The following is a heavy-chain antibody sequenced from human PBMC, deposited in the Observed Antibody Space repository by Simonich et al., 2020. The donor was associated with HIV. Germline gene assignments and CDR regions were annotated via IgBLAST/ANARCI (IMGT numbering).Heavy chain of an antibody. CDR2: ISSSSSYI. V-gene: IGHV3-21*01. D-gene: IGHD2-2*01. CDR3: ARDGRKGSSTSCSDY. J-gene: IGHJ4*02. Sequence: EVQLVESGGGLVKPGGSLRLSCAASGFTFSSYSMNWVRQAPGKGLEWVSSISSSSSYIDYADSVKGRFTISRDNAKNSLDLQMNSLRAEDTAVYYCARDGRKGSSTSCSDYWGQGTLVTVSS. CDR1: GFTFSSYS.